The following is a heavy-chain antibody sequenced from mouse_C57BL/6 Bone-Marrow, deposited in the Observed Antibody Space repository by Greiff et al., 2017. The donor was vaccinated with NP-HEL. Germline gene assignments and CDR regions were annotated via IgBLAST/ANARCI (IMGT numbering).Heavy chain of an antibody. CDR1: GYTFTDYE. J-gene: IGHJ3*01. V-gene: IGHV1-15*01. CDR3: TRDDYDGCAY. CDR2: IDPETGGT. D-gene: IGHD2-4*01. Sequence: QVQLQQSGAELVRPGASVTLSCKASGYTFTDYEMHWVKQTPVHGLEWIGAIDPETGGTAYNQKFKGKAILTADKSSSTAYMELRSLTSEDSAGYYCTRDDYDGCAYWGQGTLVTGSA.